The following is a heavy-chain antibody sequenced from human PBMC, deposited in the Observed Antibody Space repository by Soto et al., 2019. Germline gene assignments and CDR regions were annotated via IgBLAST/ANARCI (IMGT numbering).Heavy chain of an antibody. D-gene: IGHD6-13*01. CDR2: ISSSSSYI. CDR3: ASLDYIAAAGIDY. CDR1: GYTFRSDS. Sequence: EVQLVESGGGLVKPGGSLRLSCAACGYTFRSDSMNWVRQAPGKGLEWVSSISSSSSYIYYADSVKGRFTISRDNAKNSLYLQMNSLRAEDTAVYYCASLDYIAAAGIDYWGQGTLVTVSS. J-gene: IGHJ4*02. V-gene: IGHV3-21*01.